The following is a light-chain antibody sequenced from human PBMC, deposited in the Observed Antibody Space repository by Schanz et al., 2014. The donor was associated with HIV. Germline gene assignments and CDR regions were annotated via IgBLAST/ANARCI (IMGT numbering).Light chain of an antibody. V-gene: IGKV3-15*01. CDR3: QQCHNWPIT. CDR1: QTVSSN. Sequence: EIVLTQSPVILSLSPGERATLSCRASQTVSSNSLGWYQQKRGQAPRLLIYGASTRTTGIPARFSGSGSGTEFTLTISSLQSEDFAVYYCQQCHNWPITFGQGTRLEIK. J-gene: IGKJ5*01. CDR2: GAS.